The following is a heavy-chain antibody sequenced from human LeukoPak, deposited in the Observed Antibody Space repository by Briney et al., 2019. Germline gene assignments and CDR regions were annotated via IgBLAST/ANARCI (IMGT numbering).Heavy chain of an antibody. D-gene: IGHD6-13*01. V-gene: IGHV1-18*01. CDR2: ISVYNGNT. Sequence: ASVKVSCKASGYTFTSYGITWVRHAPGQGLEWMGWISVYNGNTNYAQKLQGRVTMTTDTSTSTAYMELRSLRSGDTAIYYCARDREAAGQKLTDYWGQGTLVTVSS. J-gene: IGHJ4*02. CDR3: ARDREAAGQKLTDY. CDR1: GYTFTSYG.